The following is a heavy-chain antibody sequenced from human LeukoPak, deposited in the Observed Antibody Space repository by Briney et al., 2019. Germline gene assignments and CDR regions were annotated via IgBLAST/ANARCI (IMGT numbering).Heavy chain of an antibody. CDR1: GFNFNNFA. V-gene: IGHV3-23*01. Sequence: PGGSLRVSCAASGFNFNNFAMSWVRQAPGKGLEWLSAMTGPADTTYYAESVKGRFTISRDYSKSMVFLQMNSLRVEETAIYYCAKGAEIDHWGQGTLVTVSS. J-gene: IGHJ4*02. CDR2: MTGPADTT. CDR3: AKGAEIDH.